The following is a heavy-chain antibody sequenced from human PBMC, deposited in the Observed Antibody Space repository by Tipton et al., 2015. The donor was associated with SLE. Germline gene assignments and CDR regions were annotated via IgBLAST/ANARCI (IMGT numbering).Heavy chain of an antibody. V-gene: IGHV3-30*03. CDR2: ISYDESNK. Sequence: SLRLSCAASGFTFSNYGMHWVRQAPGKGLEWVAVISYDESNKFYADSVKGRFTISRDNSKNTLYLQMSSLRAEDTALYYCARVGLDYRGQETLVTVS. CDR3: ARVGLDY. J-gene: IGHJ4*02. D-gene: IGHD3-10*01. CDR1: GFTFSNYG.